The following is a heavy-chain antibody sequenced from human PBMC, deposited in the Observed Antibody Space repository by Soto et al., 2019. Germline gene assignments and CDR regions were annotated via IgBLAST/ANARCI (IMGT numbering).Heavy chain of an antibody. J-gene: IGHJ4*02. CDR1: GGAISSGGYY. Sequence: SETLSLTCNVSGGAISSGGYYWSWIRQPPGKGLEWIGYIYYSGSTNYNPSLKSRVTISVDTSKNQFSLKLSSVTAADTAVYYCARGGIVVVPAATYGGYYFDYWGQGTLVTVSS. CDR2: IYYSGST. CDR3: ARGGIVVVPAATYGGYYFDY. D-gene: IGHD2-2*01. V-gene: IGHV4-61*08.